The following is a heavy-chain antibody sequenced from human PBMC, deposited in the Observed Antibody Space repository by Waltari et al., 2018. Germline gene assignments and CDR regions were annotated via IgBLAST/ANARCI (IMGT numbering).Heavy chain of an antibody. CDR3: ARDSNKKYFQH. Sequence: EVQLVESGGGLVQPGGSLRLSCAASGFTFNSYIMNWVRQAPGKGLDWVSYISSSSSTIYYADSVKGRFTISGDNAKNSLYLQMNSLRAEDTAVYYCARDSNKKYFQHWGQGTLVTVSS. J-gene: IGHJ1*01. D-gene: IGHD4-4*01. V-gene: IGHV3-48*01. CDR1: GFTFNSYI. CDR2: ISSSSSTI.